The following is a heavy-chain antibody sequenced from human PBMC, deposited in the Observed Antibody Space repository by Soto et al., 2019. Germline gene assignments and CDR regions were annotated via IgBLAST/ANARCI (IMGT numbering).Heavy chain of an antibody. Sequence: GGSLRLSCAGSSFTFTKAWMHWVRQAPGKGLEWVGRIKSKTDGGTPDYAAPVKGRFTISRDDSKNTLYLQMNSLKTEDTAVYYCLYYDFWSGQDARHGCWGQGTLVTVSS. D-gene: IGHD3-3*01. CDR2: IKSKTDGGTP. CDR1: SFTFTKAW. J-gene: IGHJ4*02. V-gene: IGHV3-15*07. CDR3: LYYDFWSGQDARHGC.